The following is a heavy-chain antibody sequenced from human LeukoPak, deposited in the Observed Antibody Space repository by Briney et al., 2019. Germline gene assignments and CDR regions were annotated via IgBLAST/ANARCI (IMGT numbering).Heavy chain of an antibody. D-gene: IGHD3-16*01. Sequence: GGSLRLSCAASGFTVSSYEFYWVRQAPGKGLVWVSYISSDGTTIKYADSVKGRFTISRDDAKRSLYLQMNGLRANDMAIYYCGAARQYVGAFDIWGQGTVVTVSS. J-gene: IGHJ3*02. V-gene: IGHV3-48*03. CDR2: ISSDGTTI. CDR3: GAARQYVGAFDI. CDR1: GFTVSSYE.